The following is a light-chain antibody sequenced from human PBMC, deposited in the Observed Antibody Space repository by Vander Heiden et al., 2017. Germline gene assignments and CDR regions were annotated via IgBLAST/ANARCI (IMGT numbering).Light chain of an antibody. J-gene: IGLJ2*01. V-gene: IGLV3-21*02. CDR3: QVWDGSSDHVV. Sequence: SYVLTQPPSVSVAPGQTARIPCGGNNIGSKSVHWYQQKPGQAPVLVVYDNSDRPSGIPERFSGSNSGNTATLTISRVEVGDEAGYYCQVWDGSSDHVVFGAGTKLTVL. CDR1: NIGSKS. CDR2: DNS.